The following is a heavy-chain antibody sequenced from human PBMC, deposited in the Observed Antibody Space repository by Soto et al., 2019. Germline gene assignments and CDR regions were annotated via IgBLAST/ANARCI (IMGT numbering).Heavy chain of an antibody. CDR1: GFTFSSYA. D-gene: IGHD2-2*01. CDR2: ISSSGSTI. CDR3: AFRYCSRTTCPPLNSYFYMDV. V-gene: IGHV3-23*01. Sequence: PGGSLRLSCAASGFTFSSYAMSWVRQAPGKGLEWVSYISSSGSTIYYADSVKGRFTISRDNSKNSLYLQMNSLRAEDTALYYCAFRYCSRTTCPPLNSYFYMDVWGKGTTVTVSS. J-gene: IGHJ6*03.